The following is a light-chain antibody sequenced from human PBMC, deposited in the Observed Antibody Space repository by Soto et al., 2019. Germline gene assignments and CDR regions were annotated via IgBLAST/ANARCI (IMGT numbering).Light chain of an antibody. CDR1: SSDVGGYNY. J-gene: IGLJ1*01. CDR2: DVS. Sequence: QSALTQPRSVSGSPGQSVTISCTGTSSDVGGYNYVSWYQQHPGKAPKLMIYDVSKRPSGVPDRFSGSKSGNTASLTISGLQAADEADYYCCTYAGSYTFHVFGTGTKLTVL. V-gene: IGLV2-11*01. CDR3: CTYAGSYTFHV.